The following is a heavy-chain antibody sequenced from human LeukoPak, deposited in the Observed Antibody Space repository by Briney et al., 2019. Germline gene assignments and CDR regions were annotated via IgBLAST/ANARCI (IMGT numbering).Heavy chain of an antibody. CDR1: GFTFSSYW. Sequence: GGSLRLSCAASGFTFSSYWMSWVRQAPGKGLEWVANIKQDGSEKYYVDSVKGRFTISRDNSKNTLYLQMNSLRAEDTAIYYCAKGVLPTGFDYWGQGTLVTVSS. CDR2: IKQDGSEK. V-gene: IGHV3-7*03. J-gene: IGHJ4*02. D-gene: IGHD3-10*01. CDR3: AKGVLPTGFDY.